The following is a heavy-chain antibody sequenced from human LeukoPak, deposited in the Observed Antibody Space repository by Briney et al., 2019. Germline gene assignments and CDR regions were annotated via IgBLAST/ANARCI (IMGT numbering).Heavy chain of an antibody. D-gene: IGHD3-22*01. CDR1: GGSISSSSYY. CDR2: IYTSGST. CDR3: ARGEIGMDSSVDY. J-gene: IGHJ4*02. Sequence: SETLSLTCTVSGGSISSSSYYWGWIRQPPGKGLEWIGRIYTSGSTNYNPSLKSRVTISVDTSKNQFSLKLSSVTAADTAVYYCARGEIGMDSSVDYWGQGTLVTVSS. V-gene: IGHV4-39*07.